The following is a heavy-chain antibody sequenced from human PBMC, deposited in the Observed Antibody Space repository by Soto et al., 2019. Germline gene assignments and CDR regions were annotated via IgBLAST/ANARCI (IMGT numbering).Heavy chain of an antibody. Sequence: EVQLVESGGDLVQPGGSLRLSCAASGFAVRSNYMTWVRQAPGKGLEWVSVIHRGGDTHYADSVRGRLTISRDNSKNTLYLQMNSLRAEDTAVYYCARSRTGTTYGGMDVWGQGTTVTVSS. CDR2: IHRGGDT. CDR3: ARSRTGTTYGGMDV. D-gene: IGHD1-7*01. CDR1: GFAVRSNY. J-gene: IGHJ6*02. V-gene: IGHV3-66*01.